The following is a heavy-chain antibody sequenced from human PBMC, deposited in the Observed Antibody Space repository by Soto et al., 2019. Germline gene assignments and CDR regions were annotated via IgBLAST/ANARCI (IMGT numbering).Heavy chain of an antibody. Sequence: GGSLRLSCAASGFTFSSYGMHCVRQAPGKGLEGVAVRWYDGSNKYYADSVNGRFNISRDNSKNTLYLQMNSLRAEDTAVYYCARGDMPIFSSPYGMDVWGQGTTVTVSS. CDR1: GFTFSSYG. J-gene: IGHJ6*02. D-gene: IGHD2-2*01. CDR2: RWYDGSNK. V-gene: IGHV3-33*01. CDR3: ARGDMPIFSSPYGMDV.